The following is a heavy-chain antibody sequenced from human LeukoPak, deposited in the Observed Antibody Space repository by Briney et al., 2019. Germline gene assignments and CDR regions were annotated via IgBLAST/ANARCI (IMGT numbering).Heavy chain of an antibody. Sequence: GGSLRLSCAASGFTFSSYWVSWVRRAPGKGLEWVANVKHDGSEKFYVDSVKGRFTISRYNAKNSVDLQMNSLRAEDTGVYYCARVGGVMTDYWGQGTLVTVSS. CDR1: GFTFSSYW. V-gene: IGHV3-7*01. CDR3: ARVGGVMTDY. J-gene: IGHJ4*02. D-gene: IGHD3-16*01. CDR2: VKHDGSEK.